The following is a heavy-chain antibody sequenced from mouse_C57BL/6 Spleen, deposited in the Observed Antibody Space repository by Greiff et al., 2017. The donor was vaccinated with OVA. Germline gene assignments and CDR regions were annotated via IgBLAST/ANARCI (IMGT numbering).Heavy chain of an antibody. J-gene: IGHJ1*03. CDR3: ARGGDYDYWYFDV. Sequence: LVESGAELVKPGASVKISCKASGYAFSSYWMNWVKQRPGKGLEWIGQIYPGDGDTNYNGKFKGKATLTADKSSSTAYMQLSSLTSEDSAVYFCARGGDYDYWYFDVWGTGTTVTVSS. V-gene: IGHV1-80*01. CDR2: IYPGDGDT. D-gene: IGHD2-4*01. CDR1: GYAFSSYW.